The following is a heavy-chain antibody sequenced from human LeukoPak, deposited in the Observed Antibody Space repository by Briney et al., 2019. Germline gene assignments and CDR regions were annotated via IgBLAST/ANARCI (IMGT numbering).Heavy chain of an antibody. CDR2: ISYDGSNK. Sequence: GGSLRLSCAASGFTFSSYAMHWVRQAPGKGLEWVAVISYDGSNKYYADSVKGRFPISIDSSETTLYLQMNSLRAEDTAVYYGSRDRFCSGGSCYGSAFDIWGQGTMVTVSS. J-gene: IGHJ3*02. V-gene: IGHV3-30-3*01. CDR3: SRDRFCSGGSCYGSAFDI. CDR1: GFTFSSYA. D-gene: IGHD2-15*01.